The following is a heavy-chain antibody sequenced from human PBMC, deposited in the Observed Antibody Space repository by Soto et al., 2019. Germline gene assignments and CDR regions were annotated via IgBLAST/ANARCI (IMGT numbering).Heavy chain of an antibody. J-gene: IGHJ4*02. CDR2: ISYDGSNK. Sequence: PGGSLRLSCAASGFTFSSYAVHWVRQAPGKGLEWVAVISYDGSNKYYADSVKGRFTISRDNSKNTLYLQMNSLRAEDTAVYYCARGVGGKSPLDYWGQGTLVTVSS. D-gene: IGHD6-19*01. CDR1: GFTFSSYA. V-gene: IGHV3-30-3*01. CDR3: ARGVGGKSPLDY.